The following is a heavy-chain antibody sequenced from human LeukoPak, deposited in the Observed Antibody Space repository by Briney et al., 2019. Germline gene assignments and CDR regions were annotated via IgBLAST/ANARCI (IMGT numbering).Heavy chain of an antibody. Sequence: ASVKVSCKASGYTFTSYGISWVRQAPGQGLEWMGWISAYNGNTNYAQKLQGRVTMTTDTSTSTAYMELRSLRSDDTAVYYCARGPPIPYSGSRRYYFDYWGQGTLVTVSS. V-gene: IGHV1-18*01. CDR1: GYTFTSYG. CDR3: ARGPPIPYSGSRRYYFDY. CDR2: ISAYNGNT. D-gene: IGHD1-26*01. J-gene: IGHJ4*02.